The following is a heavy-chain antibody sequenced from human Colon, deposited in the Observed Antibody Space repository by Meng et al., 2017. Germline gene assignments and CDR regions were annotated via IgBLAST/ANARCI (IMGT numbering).Heavy chain of an antibody. CDR3: ASFPPPGKQWLVTDY. D-gene: IGHD6-19*01. Sequence: VQLQGSGPGLVKPSGTLSLTCAVSGGSISSSNWWSWVRQPPGKGLEWIGEIYHSGSTNYNPSLKSRVTISVDKSKNQFSLKLSSVTAADTAVYYCASFPPPGKQWLVTDYWGQGTLVTVLL. CDR2: IYHSGST. CDR1: GGSISSSNW. J-gene: IGHJ4*02. V-gene: IGHV4-4*02.